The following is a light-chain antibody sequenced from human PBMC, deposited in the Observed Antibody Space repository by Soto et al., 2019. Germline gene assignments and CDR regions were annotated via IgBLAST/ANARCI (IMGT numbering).Light chain of an antibody. V-gene: IGKV1-8*01. CDR2: AAS. Sequence: AIRMTQSPSSFSASTGDRVTITCRASQGISSYLAWYQQKPGKAPKLLIYAASTLQSGVPSRFSGSGSGTDFTLTISCLQSEDFATYYCQQYYSYPSLTFGGGTKADIK. CDR1: QGISSY. CDR3: QQYYSYPSLT. J-gene: IGKJ4*01.